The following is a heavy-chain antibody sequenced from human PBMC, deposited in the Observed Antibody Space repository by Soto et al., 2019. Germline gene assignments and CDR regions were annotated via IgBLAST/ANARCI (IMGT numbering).Heavy chain of an antibody. CDR3: ARQMVRGVDWFDP. V-gene: IGHV1-3*01. J-gene: IGHJ5*02. Sequence: QVQLVQSGAEVKKPGASVKVSCKASGYPFTDYAIHWVRQAPGQRPEWMGWINPLNGNTKYSQTVRGRVTISRDTSATTAYMELRGLRSEDTAVYYCARQMVRGVDWFDPWGQGTLVTVSS. CDR1: GYPFTDYA. D-gene: IGHD3-10*01. CDR2: INPLNGNT.